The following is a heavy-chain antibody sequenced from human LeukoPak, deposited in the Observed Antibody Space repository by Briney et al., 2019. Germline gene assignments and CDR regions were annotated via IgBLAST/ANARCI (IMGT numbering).Heavy chain of an antibody. D-gene: IGHD2-15*01. CDR3: ARAIVVVVAAGRSRYFDL. J-gene: IGHJ2*01. Sequence: SETLSLTCAVSGASISSHYWSWIRQPPGKGLEWIGYTSGSISDNPSLKSRVAVSVDPSQNQVSLSLTSVTAADTAVYYCARAIVVVVAAGRSRYFDLWGRGTLVTVSS. V-gene: IGHV4-59*11. CDR1: GASISSHY. CDR2: TSGSI.